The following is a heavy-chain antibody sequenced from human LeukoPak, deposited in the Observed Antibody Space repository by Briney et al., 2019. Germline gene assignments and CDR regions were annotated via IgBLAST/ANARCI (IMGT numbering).Heavy chain of an antibody. CDR1: GFTFSSYV. J-gene: IGHJ4*02. Sequence: GGSLRLSCAASGFTFSSYVMSWVRQAPGKGLEWVSAISASGGSTYYADSVKGRFTISRDNSKNTLYLQMHSLRAEDTAVYYCAKDPRMTTLDYWGRGTLVTVSS. CDR2: ISASGGST. D-gene: IGHD4-11*01. CDR3: AKDPRMTTLDY. V-gene: IGHV3-23*01.